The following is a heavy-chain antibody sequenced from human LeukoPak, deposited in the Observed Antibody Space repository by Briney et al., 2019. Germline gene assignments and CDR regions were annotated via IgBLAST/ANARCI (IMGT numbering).Heavy chain of an antibody. CDR1: GYTFTSYD. CDR3: ARGHHYYDSSGYYYYFDY. J-gene: IGHJ4*02. D-gene: IGHD3-22*01. Sequence: GASVKVSCKASGYTFTSYDIDWVRQATGQGLEWMGWMNPNSGNTGYAQKFQGRVTMTRNTSISTAYMELSSLRSEDTAVYYCARGHHYYDSSGYYYYFDYWGQGTLVTVSS. CDR2: MNPNSGNT. V-gene: IGHV1-8*01.